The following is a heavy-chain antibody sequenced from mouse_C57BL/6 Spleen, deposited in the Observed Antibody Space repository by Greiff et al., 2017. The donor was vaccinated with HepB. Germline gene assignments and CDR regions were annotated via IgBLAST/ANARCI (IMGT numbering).Heavy chain of an antibody. CDR3: ARSDYYGSSYRFAY. Sequence: QVQLQQSGAELVMPGASVKLSCKASGYTFTSYWMHWVKQRPGQGLEWIGEIDPSDSYTNYNQKFKGKSTLTVDKSSSTAYMQLSSLTSEDSAVYYCARSDYYGSSYRFAYWGQGTLVTVSA. CDR1: GYTFTSYW. J-gene: IGHJ3*01. CDR2: IDPSDSYT. V-gene: IGHV1-69*01. D-gene: IGHD1-1*01.